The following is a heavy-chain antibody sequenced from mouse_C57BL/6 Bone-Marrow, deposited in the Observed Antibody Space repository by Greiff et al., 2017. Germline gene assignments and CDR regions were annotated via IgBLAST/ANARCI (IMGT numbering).Heavy chain of an antibody. CDR1: GYTFTSYW. CDR2: IDPSDSYT. V-gene: IGHV1-59*01. J-gene: IGHJ2*01. CDR3: ARVNSYFDY. Sequence: VQLQQPGAELVRPGTSVKLSCKASGYTFTSYWMHWVKQRPGQGLEWIGVIDPSDSYTNYNQKFKGKATLTVDTSSSTAYMQLSSLTSADSAVYYCARVNSYFDYWGQGTTLTVSS.